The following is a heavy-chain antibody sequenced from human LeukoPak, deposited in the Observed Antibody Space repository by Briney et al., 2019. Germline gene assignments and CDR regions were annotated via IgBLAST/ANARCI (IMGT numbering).Heavy chain of an antibody. D-gene: IGHD2-21*01. Sequence: SETLSLTCTVSGGSISSYYWSWIRQPPEKGLEWIGYIYYSGSTNYNPSLKSRVTISVDTSKNQFSLKLSSVTAADTAVYYCARAYSNYYGMDVWGQGTTVTVSS. V-gene: IGHV4-59*01. CDR1: GGSISSYY. CDR3: ARAYSNYYGMDV. J-gene: IGHJ6*02. CDR2: IYYSGST.